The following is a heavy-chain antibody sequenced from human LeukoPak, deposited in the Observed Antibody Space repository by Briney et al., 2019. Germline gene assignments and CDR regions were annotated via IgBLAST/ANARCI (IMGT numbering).Heavy chain of an antibody. J-gene: IGHJ4*02. V-gene: IGHV4-59*08. CDR2: IYNSGST. Sequence: PSETLSLTCTVSGGSISSYYWSCIRQPPGKGLEWIGYIYNSGSTNYNPSLKSRVTISVDTSKNQFSLKLSSVTAADTAVYYCARTGGSHDYWGQGTLVTVSS. CDR3: ARTGGSHDY. D-gene: IGHD1-26*01. CDR1: GGSISSYY.